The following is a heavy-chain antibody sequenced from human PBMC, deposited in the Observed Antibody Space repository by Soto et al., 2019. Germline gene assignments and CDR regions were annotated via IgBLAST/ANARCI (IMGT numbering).Heavy chain of an antibody. CDR2: IIPIFGTA. Sequence: EASLKVSCKASGGTFSSYAISWVRQAPGQGLEWMGGIIPIFGTANYAQKFQGRVTITADKSTSTAYMELSSLRSEDTAVYYCATHSSGYYPGDYYYGMDVWGQGTTVTVSS. D-gene: IGHD3-22*01. CDR1: GGTFSSYA. J-gene: IGHJ6*02. CDR3: ATHSSGYYPGDYYYGMDV. V-gene: IGHV1-69*06.